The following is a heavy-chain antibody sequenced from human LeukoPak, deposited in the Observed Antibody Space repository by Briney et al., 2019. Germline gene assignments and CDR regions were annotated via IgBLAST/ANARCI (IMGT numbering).Heavy chain of an antibody. CDR2: IKEDGSEK. CDR1: GFTFSSYA. Sequence: GGSLRLSCAASGFTFSSYAMSWVRQAPGKGLEWVANIKEDGSEKYYVDSVKGRFTISRDNAKNSLYLQMNSLRVEDTAVYYCARVGRESWGPTTVGGVMNAFDLWGQGTMVTVSS. J-gene: IGHJ3*01. D-gene: IGHD3-16*01. CDR3: ARVGRESWGPTTVGGVMNAFDL. V-gene: IGHV3-7*01.